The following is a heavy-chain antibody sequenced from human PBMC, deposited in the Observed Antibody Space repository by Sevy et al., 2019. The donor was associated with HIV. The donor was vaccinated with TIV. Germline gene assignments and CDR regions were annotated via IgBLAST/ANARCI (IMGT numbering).Heavy chain of an antibody. CDR2: TNPKSGGT. CDR3: ARDTQRQWIENRAFDI. CDR1: GYTFTDYY. J-gene: IGHJ3*02. Sequence: ASVKVSCKASGYTFTDYYMHWVRQAPGQGLEWMGWTNPKSGGTNYAQRFQGRVTMTRDTSISTAYMELNSLRSDDTAVFYCARDTQRQWIENRAFDIWGQGTMVTVSS. V-gene: IGHV1-2*02. D-gene: IGHD6-19*01.